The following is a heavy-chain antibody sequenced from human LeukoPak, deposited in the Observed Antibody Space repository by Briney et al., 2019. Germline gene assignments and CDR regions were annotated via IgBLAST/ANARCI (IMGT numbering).Heavy chain of an antibody. V-gene: IGHV4-4*07. D-gene: IGHD2-15*01. Sequence: SETLSLTCTVSGGSIGRYHWSWFRQPAGEGLEWIGRIHTSGSTNYNPSLKSGATMSVDTSRNHFSLKLRSVTAADTAVYYCERDTPGGGNWYDPWGQGTLVIVSS. J-gene: IGHJ5*02. CDR3: ERDTPGGGNWYDP. CDR2: IHTSGST. CDR1: GGSIGRYH.